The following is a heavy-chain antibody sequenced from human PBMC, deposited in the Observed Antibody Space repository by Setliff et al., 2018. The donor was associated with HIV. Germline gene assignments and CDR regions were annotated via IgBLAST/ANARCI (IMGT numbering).Heavy chain of an antibody. D-gene: IGHD3-10*01. Sequence: SETLSLTCAVYGTSLNTYYWTWIRYTPGRGLQWIGQIDHSGSTNYNPPLKSRVTPSVDASKNQFSLKVKSVTAADTATYYCAKKGRYYYGSGVTTDYFDDWGQGT. J-gene: IGHJ4*02. V-gene: IGHV4-34*01. CDR1: GTSLNTYY. CDR2: IDHSGST. CDR3: AKKGRYYYGSGVTTDYFDD.